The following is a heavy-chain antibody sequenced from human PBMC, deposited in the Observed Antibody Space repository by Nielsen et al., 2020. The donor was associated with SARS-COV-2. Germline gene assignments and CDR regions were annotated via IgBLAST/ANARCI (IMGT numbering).Heavy chain of an antibody. D-gene: IGHD3-22*01. CDR3: ARAVGYDSSGYYGDGGAFDI. J-gene: IGHJ3*02. CDR2: IYYSGST. V-gene: IGHV4-31*03. CDR1: GGSISSGGYY. Sequence: SETLSLTCTVSGGSISSGGYYWSWIRQHPGKGLEWIGYIYYSGSTYYNPSLKSRVTISVDTSKNQFSLKLSSVTAADTAVYYCARAVGYDSSGYYGDGGAFDIWGQGTMVTVSS.